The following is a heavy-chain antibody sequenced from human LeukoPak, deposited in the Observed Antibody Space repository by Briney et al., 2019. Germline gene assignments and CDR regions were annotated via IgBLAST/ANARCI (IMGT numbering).Heavy chain of an antibody. CDR2: INWNGGST. Sequence: PGGSLRLSCTVSGFSLSSYALSWVRRAPGKGLEWVSSINWNGGSTGYADSVKGRFTISRDKAKNSLYLQMNSLRAEDTALYYCARFIRGYSYGAFDYWGQGTLVTVSS. V-gene: IGHV3-20*04. D-gene: IGHD5-18*01. CDR1: GFSLSSYA. J-gene: IGHJ4*02. CDR3: ARFIRGYSYGAFDY.